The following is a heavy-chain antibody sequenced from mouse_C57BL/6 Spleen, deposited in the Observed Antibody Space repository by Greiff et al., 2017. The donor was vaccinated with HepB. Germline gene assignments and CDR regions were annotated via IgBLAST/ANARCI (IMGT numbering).Heavy chain of an antibody. CDR2: ISDGGSYT. CDR1: GFTFSSYA. CDR3: AREGYWDGFAY. Sequence: EVQLQESGGGLVKPGGSLKLSCAASGFTFSSYAMSWVRQTPEKRLEWVATISDGGSYTYYPDNVKGRFTISRDNAKNNLYLQMSHLKSEDTAMYYCAREGYWDGFAYWGQGTLVTVSA. D-gene: IGHD4-1*01. J-gene: IGHJ3*01. V-gene: IGHV5-4*01.